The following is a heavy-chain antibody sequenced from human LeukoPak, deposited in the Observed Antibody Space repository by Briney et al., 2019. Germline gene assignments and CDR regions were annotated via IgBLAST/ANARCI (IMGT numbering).Heavy chain of an antibody. J-gene: IGHJ4*02. CDR1: GFIFIHYW. Sequence: QTGGSLRLSCAASGFIFIHYWMSWVRQAPGKGLEWVANIKQDGSEKLYLDSLKGRFTISRDNAKNALYLQMNNLRAEDTAVYYCARIGGSVDIGWFFDYWGQGTLVTVSS. V-gene: IGHV3-7*01. CDR2: IKQDGSEK. CDR3: ARIGGSVDIGWFFDY. D-gene: IGHD6-19*01.